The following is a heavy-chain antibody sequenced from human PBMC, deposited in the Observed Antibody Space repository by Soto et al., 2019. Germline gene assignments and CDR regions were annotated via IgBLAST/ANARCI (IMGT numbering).Heavy chain of an antibody. D-gene: IGHD3-10*01. CDR3: ARGHPQGYYYGSGSYPYYYYYGMDV. V-gene: IGHV1-69*13. J-gene: IGHJ6*02. CDR2: IIPIFGTA. Sequence: ASVKVSCKATAGTFSSYAISWVRQAPGQGLEWMGGIIPIFGTANYAQKFQGRVTITADESTSTAYMELSSLRSEDTAVYYCARGHPQGYYYGSGSYPYYYYYGMDVWGQGTTVTVSS. CDR1: AGTFSSYA.